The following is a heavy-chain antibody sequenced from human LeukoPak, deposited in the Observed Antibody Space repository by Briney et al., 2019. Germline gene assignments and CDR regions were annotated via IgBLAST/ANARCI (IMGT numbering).Heavy chain of an antibody. CDR1: GGSISSGGYS. CDR3: ARVTVTNSNIYYYYYYMDV. Sequence: SQTLSLTCAVSGGSISSGGYSWSWIRQPPGKGLEWIGYIYHSGSTYYNPSLKSRVTISVDTSKNQFSLKLSSVTAADTAVYYCARVTVTNSNIYYYYYYMDVWGKGTTVTVSS. J-gene: IGHJ6*03. D-gene: IGHD4-17*01. V-gene: IGHV4-30-2*01. CDR2: IYHSGST.